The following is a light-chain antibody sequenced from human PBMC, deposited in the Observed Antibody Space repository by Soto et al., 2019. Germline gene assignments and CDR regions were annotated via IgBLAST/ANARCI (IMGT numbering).Light chain of an antibody. CDR3: CSYAGSSTHV. V-gene: IGLV2-23*02. CDR2: EVS. J-gene: IGLJ1*01. CDR1: SSVVGSYNL. Sequence: QSVLTQPASVSGSPGQSITISCTGTSSVVGSYNLVSWYQQHPGRAPKLMIYEVSKRPSGVSNRFSGSKSGNTASLTISGLQAEDEADYYCCSYAGSSTHVFGPGTKSPS.